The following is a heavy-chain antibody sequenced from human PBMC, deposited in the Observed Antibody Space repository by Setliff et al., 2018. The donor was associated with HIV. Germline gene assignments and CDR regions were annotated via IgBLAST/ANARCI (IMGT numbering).Heavy chain of an antibody. D-gene: IGHD3-22*01. CDR1: GISFSSYA. Sequence: GGSLRLPCEASGISFSSYAMNWVRQAPGKGLEWVSVIGGSGGSTYYADSVKGRFTISRNNSKNTLYLQMNSLRAEDTAAYYCAKGSVRMHYYDSSGYFQHWGQGTPVTVSS. J-gene: IGHJ1*01. CDR2: IGGSGGST. CDR3: AKGSVRMHYYDSSGYFQH. V-gene: IGHV3-23*01.